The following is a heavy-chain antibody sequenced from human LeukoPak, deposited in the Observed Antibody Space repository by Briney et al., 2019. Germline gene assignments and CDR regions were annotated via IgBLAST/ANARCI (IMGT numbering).Heavy chain of an antibody. J-gene: IGHJ4*02. CDR3: ARLRHLDY. D-gene: IGHD4-17*01. CDR1: GFTFSSYS. Sequence: GSLSLSCAASGFTFSSYSMNWVRQAPGKGLEWVSYISTSNSTMYYADSVKGRFTISRDNAKNSLFLQMNSLRAEDTAVYYCARLRHLDYWGQGTLVTVSS. V-gene: IGHV3-48*01. CDR2: ISTSNSTM.